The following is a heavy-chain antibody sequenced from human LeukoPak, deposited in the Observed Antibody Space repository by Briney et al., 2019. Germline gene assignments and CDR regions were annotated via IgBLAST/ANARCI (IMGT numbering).Heavy chain of an antibody. Sequence: GGSLRLSCAASGFTSTTYWMNWVRQAPGKGLEWVANIKQDGSEKYYVDSVKGRFTISRDNAKNSLYLQMNSLRAEDTAVYYCAYTVTTGYWGQGTLVTVSS. J-gene: IGHJ4*02. CDR2: IKQDGSEK. CDR3: AYTVTTGY. D-gene: IGHD4-11*01. V-gene: IGHV3-7*01. CDR1: GFTSTTYW.